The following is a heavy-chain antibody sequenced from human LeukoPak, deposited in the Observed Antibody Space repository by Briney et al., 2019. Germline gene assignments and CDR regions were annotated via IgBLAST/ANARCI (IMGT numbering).Heavy chain of an antibody. CDR2: TYYKSKWYN. J-gene: IGHJ4*02. Sequence: SQTLSLTCAISGDSVSNNNVARNWIRQSPSRGLEWLGRTYYKSKWYNNYAVSVKSRMTINPDTSKNQFSLHLNSVTPEDTAVYYCARGDQAFGYWGQGTLVTVSS. CDR3: ARGDQAFGY. CDR1: GDSVSNNNVA. V-gene: IGHV6-1*01.